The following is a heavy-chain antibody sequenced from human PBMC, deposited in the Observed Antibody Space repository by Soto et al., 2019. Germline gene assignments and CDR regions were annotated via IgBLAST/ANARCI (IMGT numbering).Heavy chain of an antibody. CDR2: IYSAGST. V-gene: IGHV3-66*04. CDR1: GFTVSSKY. Sequence: PGGSLRLSCAASGFTVSSKYMTWVRQAPGKGLEWVSVIYSAGSTYYADSVKGRFTISRDNAKNSVYLQMNSLRAEDTAVYYCARQPERIAEIGWFDPWGQGTLVTVSS. J-gene: IGHJ5*02. CDR3: ARQPERIAEIGWFDP. D-gene: IGHD6-13*01.